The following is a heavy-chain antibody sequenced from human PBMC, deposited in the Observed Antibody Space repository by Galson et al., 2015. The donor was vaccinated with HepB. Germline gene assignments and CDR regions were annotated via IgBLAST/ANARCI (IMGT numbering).Heavy chain of an antibody. CDR3: ARGPLGYCSSTSCYRDYYYYGMDV. J-gene: IGHJ6*02. Sequence: SLRLSCAASGFTFSSYWMHWVRQAPGKGLVWVSRINSDGSSTSYADSVKGRFTISRDNAKNTLYLQMNSLRAEDTAVYYCARGPLGYCSSTSCYRDYYYYGMDVWGQGTTVTVSS. CDR2: INSDGSST. D-gene: IGHD2-2*02. V-gene: IGHV3-74*01. CDR1: GFTFSSYW.